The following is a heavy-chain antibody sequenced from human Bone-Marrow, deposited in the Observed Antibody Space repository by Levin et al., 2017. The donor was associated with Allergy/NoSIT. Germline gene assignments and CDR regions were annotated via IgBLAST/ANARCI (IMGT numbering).Heavy chain of an antibody. J-gene: IGHJ4*02. CDR1: GGSISSSSNY. V-gene: IGHV4-39*01. D-gene: IGHD6-19*01. CDR3: ARQNWWGSGWPLYYFDY. CDR2: IYYSGST. Sequence: SQTLSLTCTVSGGSISSSSNYWGWIRQPPGKGLEWIGSIYYSGSTYYNPSLKSRVTISVDTSKNQFSLKLSSVTAADTAVYYCARQNWWGSGWPLYYFDYWGQGTLVTVSS.